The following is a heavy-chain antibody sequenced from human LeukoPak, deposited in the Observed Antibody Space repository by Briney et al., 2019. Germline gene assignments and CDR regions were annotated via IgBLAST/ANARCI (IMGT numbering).Heavy chain of an antibody. J-gene: IGHJ4*02. CDR1: GFTITSYV. V-gene: IGHV3-23*01. D-gene: IGHD3-9*01. CDR3: ASSRPPRLRYFDWSGIDY. Sequence: GGSLRLSCTASGFTITSYVTSWVRQAPGKGLEWISSLRGGDDSTNYADSVKGRFAISTDNFKNTVYLQMNSLRAEDTAVYYCASSRPPRLRYFDWSGIDYWGQGTLVTVSS. CDR2: LRGGDDST.